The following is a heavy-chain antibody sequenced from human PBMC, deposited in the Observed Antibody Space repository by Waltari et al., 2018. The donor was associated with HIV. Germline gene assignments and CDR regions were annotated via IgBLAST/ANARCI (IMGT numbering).Heavy chain of an antibody. V-gene: IGHV4-34*01. Sequence: QVQLQQWGAGLLKPSETLSLTCAVYGGSFSGYYWSWIRQPPGKGLEWIGEINHSGSTNYNPSLKSRVTISVDTSKNQFSLKLSSVTAADTAVYYCARGGTYYYGSGSSNWFDPWGQGTLVTVSS. CDR2: INHSGST. CDR1: GGSFSGYY. J-gene: IGHJ5*02. D-gene: IGHD3-10*01. CDR3: ARGGTYYYGSGSSNWFDP.